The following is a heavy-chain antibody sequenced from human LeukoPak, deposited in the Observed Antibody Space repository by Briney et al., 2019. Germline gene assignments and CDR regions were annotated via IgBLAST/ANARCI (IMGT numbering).Heavy chain of an antibody. CDR2: IYYSGST. CDR3: ARGERDYDFWSGYLGFRLDP. J-gene: IGHJ5*02. D-gene: IGHD3-3*01. V-gene: IGHV4-39*01. Sequence: SEILSLTCTVSGGSISSSSYYWGWIRQPPGKGLEWIGSIYYSGSTYYNPSLKSRVTISVDTSKNQFSLKLSSVTAADTAVYYCARGERDYDFWSGYLGFRLDPWGQGTLVTVSS. CDR1: GGSISSSSYY.